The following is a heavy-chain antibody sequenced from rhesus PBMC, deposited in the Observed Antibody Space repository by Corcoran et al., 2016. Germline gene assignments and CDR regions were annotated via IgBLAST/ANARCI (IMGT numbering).Heavy chain of an antibody. CDR1: GYSISSGYD. CDR3: TLVDTATATFFDY. J-gene: IGHJ4*01. D-gene: IGHD5-12*01. V-gene: IGHV4-76*01. Sequence: QVQLQESGPGVVKPSETLSLTCAVSGYSISSGYDWSWIRQPPGKGLGWIGYIYGSSGSTNSSPSLKNRVTISKDTSKNQFSLKLSSVTAADTAVYYCTLVDTATATFFDYWGQGVLVTVSS. CDR2: IYGSSGST.